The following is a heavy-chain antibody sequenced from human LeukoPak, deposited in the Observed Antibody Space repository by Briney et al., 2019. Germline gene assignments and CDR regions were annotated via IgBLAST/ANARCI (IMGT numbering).Heavy chain of an antibody. Sequence: GGSLRLSCAASGFTFSSYAISWVRQAPGQGLEWMGGIIPIFGTANYAQKFQGRVTITADKSTSTAYMELSSLRSEDTAVYYCARMIQYYYGSGSYLYPWGQGTLVTVSS. CDR1: GFTFSSYA. CDR2: IIPIFGTA. J-gene: IGHJ5*02. D-gene: IGHD3-10*01. CDR3: ARMIQYYYGSGSYLYP. V-gene: IGHV1-69*06.